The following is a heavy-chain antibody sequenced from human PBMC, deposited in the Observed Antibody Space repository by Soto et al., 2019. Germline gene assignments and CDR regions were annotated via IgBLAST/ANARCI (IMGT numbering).Heavy chain of an antibody. D-gene: IGHD3-22*01. Sequence: VQLLESGGGLVQPGGSLRLSCAASGFTFSSYAMSWVRQAPGKGLEWVSAISGSGGSTYYADSVKGRFTISRDNSKNTLYLQMNSLRAEDTAVYYCAKDRYYYDSSGYQPFDIWGQGTMVTVSS. CDR3: AKDRYYYDSSGYQPFDI. V-gene: IGHV3-23*01. J-gene: IGHJ3*02. CDR2: ISGSGGST. CDR1: GFTFSSYA.